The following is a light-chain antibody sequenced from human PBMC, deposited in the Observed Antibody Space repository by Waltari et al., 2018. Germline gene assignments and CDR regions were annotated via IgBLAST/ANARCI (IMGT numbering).Light chain of an antibody. CDR1: SSDVGGYNP. V-gene: IGLV2-11*01. Sequence: SALTQPRSVSGSPGPSVPISCTGTSSDVGGYNPVSWYQQHPGKAPKLMLYDVSKRPSGVPDRFSGSKSGNTASLTISGLQAEDEADYYCCSYAGSYTYVFGTGTKVTVL. J-gene: IGLJ1*01. CDR2: DVS. CDR3: CSYAGSYTYV.